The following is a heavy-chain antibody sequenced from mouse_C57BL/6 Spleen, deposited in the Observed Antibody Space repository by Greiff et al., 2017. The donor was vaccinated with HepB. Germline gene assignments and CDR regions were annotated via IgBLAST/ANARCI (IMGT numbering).Heavy chain of an antibody. CDR2: IRNKANGYTT. J-gene: IGHJ1*03. Sequence: EVMLVESGGGLVQPGGSLSLSCAASGFTFTDYYMSWVRQPPGKALEWLGFIRNKANGYTTEYSASVKGRFTISRDNSQSILYLQMNALRAEDSATYYCARYGRPYDVGYFDVWGTGTTVTVSS. V-gene: IGHV7-3*01. CDR3: ARYGRPYDVGYFDV. D-gene: IGHD2-12*01. CDR1: GFTFTDYY.